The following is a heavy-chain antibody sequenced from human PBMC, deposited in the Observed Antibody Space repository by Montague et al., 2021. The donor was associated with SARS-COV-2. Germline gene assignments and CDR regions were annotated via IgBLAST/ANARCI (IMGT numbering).Heavy chain of an antibody. D-gene: IGHD5-12*01. V-gene: IGHV3-11*01. CDR2: ISGSGSET. J-gene: IGHJ3*02. CDR3: ARDQGGYGTFDI. CDR1: GFIFSDYY. Sequence: SLRLSCAASGFIFSDYYMTWIRQAPGKGLEWVSHISGSGSETYYAESVKGRFTISRDTANNSVYLQMKFLGAEDTAVYYCARDQGGYGTFDIWGQGTMVTVSS.